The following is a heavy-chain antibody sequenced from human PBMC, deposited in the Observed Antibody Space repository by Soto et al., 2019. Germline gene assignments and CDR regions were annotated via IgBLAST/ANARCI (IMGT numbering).Heavy chain of an antibody. V-gene: IGHV3-30*18. CDR1: GFTFSSYG. CDR2: ISYDGSNK. Sequence: GGSLRLSCAASGFTFSSYGMHWVRQAPGKGLEWVAVISYDGSNKYYADSVKGRFTISRDNSKNTLYLQMNSLRAEDTAVYYCAKDASIVGATNFDYWGQGTLVTVSS. CDR3: AKDASIVGATNFDY. J-gene: IGHJ4*02. D-gene: IGHD1-26*01.